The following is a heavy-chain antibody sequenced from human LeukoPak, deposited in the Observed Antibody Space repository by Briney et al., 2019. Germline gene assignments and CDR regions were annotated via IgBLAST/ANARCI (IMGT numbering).Heavy chain of an antibody. Sequence: GGSLRLSCAASGFTFSSYGMHWVRQAPGKGLEWVAVISYDGSNKYYAGSVKGRFTISRDNSKNTLYLQMNSLRAEDTAVYYCAKHRGYSYGSLGMDVWGQGTTVTVSS. CDR2: ISYDGSNK. D-gene: IGHD5-18*01. CDR1: GFTFSSYG. V-gene: IGHV3-30*18. J-gene: IGHJ6*02. CDR3: AKHRGYSYGSLGMDV.